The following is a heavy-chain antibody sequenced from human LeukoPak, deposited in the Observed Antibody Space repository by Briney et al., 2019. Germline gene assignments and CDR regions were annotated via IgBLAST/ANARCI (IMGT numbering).Heavy chain of an antibody. D-gene: IGHD6-19*01. V-gene: IGHV3-23*01. Sequence: GGPLRLSCAASGFTFNRYAMTWLPEAPGKALEWVSDSSGSGGSPYYAGSVKGRFTISRDNSKNTLYLQMNSLRADDTAVYYCANHDSSAWYAYWGQGTLVTVSS. CDR3: ANHDSSAWYAY. CDR2: SSGSGGSP. CDR1: GFTFNRYA. J-gene: IGHJ4*02.